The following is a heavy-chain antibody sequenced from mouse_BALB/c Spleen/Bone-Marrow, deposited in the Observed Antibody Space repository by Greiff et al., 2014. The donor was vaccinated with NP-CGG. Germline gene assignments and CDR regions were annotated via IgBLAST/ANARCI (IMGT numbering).Heavy chain of an antibody. D-gene: IGHD1-2*01. CDR3: ARYRLGTYFDY. V-gene: IGHV14-3*02. J-gene: IGHJ2*01. CDR1: GFNIKDTY. Sequence: VQLKESGAELVEPGASVKLSCTASGFNIKDTYMHWVKQRPEQGLEWIGRIDPANGNTKYDPKFQGKATITADTSSNTAYLQLSSXTSEDTAVYYCARYRLGTYFDYWGQGTTLTVSS. CDR2: IDPANGNT.